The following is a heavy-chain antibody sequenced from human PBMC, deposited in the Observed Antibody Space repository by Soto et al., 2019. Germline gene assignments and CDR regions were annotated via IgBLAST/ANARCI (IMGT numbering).Heavy chain of an antibody. V-gene: IGHV1-18*01. CDR3: ASWAYYDILTGYFDDAFDI. CDR2: IGAYNGNT. D-gene: IGHD3-9*01. CDR1: GYTFTSYG. Sequence: QVQLVQSGAEVKKPGASVKVSCKASGYTFTSYGISWVRQAPGQGLEWMGWIGAYNGNTNYAQKLQGRVTMTTDTSTSTAYMELRSLRSDDTAVYYCASWAYYDILTGYFDDAFDIWGQGTMVTVSS. J-gene: IGHJ3*02.